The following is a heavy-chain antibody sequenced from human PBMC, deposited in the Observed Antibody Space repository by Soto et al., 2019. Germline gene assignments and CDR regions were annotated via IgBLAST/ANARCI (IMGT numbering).Heavy chain of an antibody. CDR3: ASARGLAAAYYYYGMDV. CDR2: IDPSDSYT. D-gene: IGHD6-13*01. V-gene: IGHV5-10-1*01. Sequence: PGESLKISCNGSGYSFTSYWISWVRQMPGKGLEWMGRIDPSDSYTNYSPSFQGHVTISADKSISTAYLQWSSLKASDTAMYYCASARGLAAAYYYYGMDVWGQGTTVTVSS. J-gene: IGHJ6*02. CDR1: GYSFTSYW.